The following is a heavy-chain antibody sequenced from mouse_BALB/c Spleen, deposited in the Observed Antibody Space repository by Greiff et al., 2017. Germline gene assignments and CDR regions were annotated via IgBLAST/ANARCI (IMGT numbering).Heavy chain of an antibody. V-gene: IGHV5-9*03. CDR1: GFTFSSYT. D-gene: IGHD2-1*01. Sequence: DVMLVESGGGLVKPGGSLKLSCAASGFTFSSYTMSWVRQTPEKRLEWVATISSGGGNTYYPDSVKGRFTISRDNAKNNLYLQMSSLRSEDTALYYCAREGGNYDAWFAYWGQGTLVTVSA. J-gene: IGHJ3*01. CDR3: AREGGNYDAWFAY. CDR2: ISSGGGNT.